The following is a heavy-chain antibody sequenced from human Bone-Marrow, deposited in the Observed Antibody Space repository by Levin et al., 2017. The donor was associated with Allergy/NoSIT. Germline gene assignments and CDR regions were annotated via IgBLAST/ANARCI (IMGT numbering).Heavy chain of an antibody. CDR3: ARHKDYGGNGYYCYGMDV. CDR2: VSWNSGTI. Sequence: GGSLRLSCAASGFTFTDYAIHWIRQAPGRGLEWVSGVSWNSGTIGYADSVKGRFTISRDNAKNSLYLQMNSLRTEDTALYFCARHKDYGGNGYYCYGMDVWGQGTTVTVSS. V-gene: IGHV3-9*01. CDR1: GFTFTDYA. D-gene: IGHD4-23*01. J-gene: IGHJ6*02.